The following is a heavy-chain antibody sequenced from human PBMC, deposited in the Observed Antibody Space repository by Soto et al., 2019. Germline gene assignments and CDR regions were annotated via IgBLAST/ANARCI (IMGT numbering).Heavy chain of an antibody. D-gene: IGHD3-16*01. V-gene: IGHV3-23*01. CDR3: SQDRGWGVVSPSHHY. CDR1: GFTFRNFV. CDR2: IRATGGET. Sequence: EVQLLESGGGMVQPGGSLRVSCAASGFTFRNFVMSWVRQAPGKGLECVSAIRATGGETFYADSVKGRFTISRDNSKNTLYLQMNSLRDEDTALYFCSQDRGWGVVSPSHHYWGQGTQVTVSS. J-gene: IGHJ4*02.